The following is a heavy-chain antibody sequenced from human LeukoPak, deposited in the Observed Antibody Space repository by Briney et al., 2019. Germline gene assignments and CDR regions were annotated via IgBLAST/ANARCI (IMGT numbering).Heavy chain of an antibody. J-gene: IGHJ5*02. CDR2: IYTSGST. Sequence: PSETLSLTCIVSGGSISSGSYYWSWIRQPAGKGLEWIGRIYTSGSTNYNPSLESRVTISVDTSKNQFSLKLTSVTAADTAVYYCAREWYCSSPSCSNWFDPWGQGTLVTVSS. CDR3: AREWYCSSPSCSNWFDP. CDR1: GGSISSGSYY. D-gene: IGHD2-2*01. V-gene: IGHV4-61*02.